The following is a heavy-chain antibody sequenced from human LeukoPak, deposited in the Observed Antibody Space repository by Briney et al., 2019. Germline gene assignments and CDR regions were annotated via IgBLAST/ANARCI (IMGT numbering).Heavy chain of an antibody. Sequence: ASVKVSCKASGYTFTSYGFSWVRQAPGQGPEWMGWISAYNGNTNYAQKLQGRVTMTTDASTSTAYMELRSLRSDDTAVYYCARGGYYYDSSGYGYWGQGTLVTVSS. CDR1: GYTFTSYG. CDR3: ARGGYYYDSSGYGY. V-gene: IGHV1-18*01. J-gene: IGHJ4*02. D-gene: IGHD3-22*01. CDR2: ISAYNGNT.